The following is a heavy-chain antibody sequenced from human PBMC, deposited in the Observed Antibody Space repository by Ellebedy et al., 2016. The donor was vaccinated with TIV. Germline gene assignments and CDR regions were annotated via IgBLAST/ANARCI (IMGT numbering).Heavy chain of an antibody. CDR3: ARSPGSGWPKYFQH. D-gene: IGHD6-19*01. CDR2: ISNDGSNE. V-gene: IGHV3-30-3*01. CDR1: GFTFSSYA. J-gene: IGHJ1*01. Sequence: GESLKISCEASGFTFSSYAMHWVRQAPGKGLEWVAVISNDGSNEYYADSAKGRLTISRDNAKNSLYLQVNSLRAEDTAVYYCARSPGSGWPKYFQHWGQGTLVTVSS.